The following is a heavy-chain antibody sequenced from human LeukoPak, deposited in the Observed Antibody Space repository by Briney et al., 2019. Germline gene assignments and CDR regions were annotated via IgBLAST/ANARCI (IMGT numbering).Heavy chain of an antibody. CDR3: ARNVDMKGFDP. D-gene: IGHD2-15*01. CDR2: INSDSGFT. J-gene: IGHJ5*02. CDR1: GYTFTVYY. Sequence: ASVKVSCKSSGYTFTVYYLNWVRQAPGQGLEWMGWINSDSGFTKYAQKFQGRVTMTRDTSITTVYMDLTRLTSDDTAVYYCARNVDMKGFDPWGQGALVTVSS. V-gene: IGHV1-2*02.